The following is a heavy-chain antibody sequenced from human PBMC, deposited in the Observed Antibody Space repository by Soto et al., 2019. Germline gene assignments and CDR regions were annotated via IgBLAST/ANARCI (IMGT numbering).Heavy chain of an antibody. CDR3: AKPTGGSYPESRVFDS. Sequence: GSLRLSCAASRFTFSSFAMSWVRQAPGKGLEWVSAISGNGGSTYYADSVKGRFTISRDNSKNTLFLQMSSLRAEDTAIYYCAKPTGGSYPESRVFDSWGQGTRVTVSS. D-gene: IGHD1-26*01. J-gene: IGHJ4*02. CDR1: RFTFSSFA. V-gene: IGHV3-23*01. CDR2: ISGNGGST.